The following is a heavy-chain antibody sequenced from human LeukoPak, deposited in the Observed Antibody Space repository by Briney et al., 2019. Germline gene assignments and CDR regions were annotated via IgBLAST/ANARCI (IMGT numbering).Heavy chain of an antibody. V-gene: IGHV3-53*01. Sequence: PGGSLRLSCAASGFTFSDYYMSWVRQAPGKGLEWVSVIYSGGSTYYADSVKGRFTISRDNSKNTLYLQMNSLRAEDTAVYYCARGLACDYWGQGTLVTVSS. CDR3: ARGLACDY. J-gene: IGHJ4*02. D-gene: IGHD3-16*01. CDR1: GFTFSDYY. CDR2: IYSGGST.